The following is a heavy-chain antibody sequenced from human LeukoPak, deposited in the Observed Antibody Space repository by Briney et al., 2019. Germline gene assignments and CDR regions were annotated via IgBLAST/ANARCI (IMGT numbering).Heavy chain of an antibody. V-gene: IGHV4-39*01. D-gene: IGHD5-18*01. J-gene: IGHJ4*02. Sequence: SETLSLTCTVSGGSISSSSYYWGWIRQPPGKGREWLGSIYYSGSTYYYPSLKSRVTISVDTSKNQFSLKLSSVTAADTAVYYCARHDVAWETAMVTAFDYWGQGTLVTVSS. CDR2: IYYSGST. CDR3: ARHDVAWETAMVTAFDY. CDR1: GGSISSSSYY.